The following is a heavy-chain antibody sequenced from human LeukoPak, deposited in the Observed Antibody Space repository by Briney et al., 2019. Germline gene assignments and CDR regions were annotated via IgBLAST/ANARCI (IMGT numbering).Heavy chain of an antibody. V-gene: IGHV3-21*01. D-gene: IGHD6-19*01. J-gene: IGHJ6*02. CDR1: GFTFSSYS. CDR3: ARDQDLMGGSGWYYGMDV. Sequence: PGGSLRLSCAASGFTFSSYSMNWVRQAPGKGLEWVSSISSSSSYIYYADSVKGRFTISRDNAKNSLYLQMNSLRAEDTAVYYCARDQDLMGGSGWYYGMDVWGQGTTVTVSS. CDR2: ISSSSSYI.